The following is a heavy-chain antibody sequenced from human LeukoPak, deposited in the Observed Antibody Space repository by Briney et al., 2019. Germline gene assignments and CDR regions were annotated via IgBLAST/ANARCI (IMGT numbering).Heavy chain of an antibody. V-gene: IGHV1-2*02. CDR2: INPNSGGT. CDR1: GYTFTSYY. Sequence: ASVKVSCKASGYTFTSYYMHWVRQAPGQGLEWMGWINPNSGGTNYAQKFQGRVTMTRDTSISTAYMELSRLRSDDTAVYYCARDGYSGYYFDYWGQGTLVTVSS. J-gene: IGHJ4*02. D-gene: IGHD5-12*01. CDR3: ARDGYSGYYFDY.